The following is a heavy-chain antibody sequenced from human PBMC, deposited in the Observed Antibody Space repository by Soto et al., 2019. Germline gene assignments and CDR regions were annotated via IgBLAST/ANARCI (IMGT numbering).Heavy chain of an antibody. CDR3: VRDRGSSWYLPSLGMDV. CDR2: ISYDGSNK. J-gene: IGHJ6*02. CDR1: GFTFSSYA. V-gene: IGHV3-30-3*01. D-gene: IGHD6-13*01. Sequence: GGSLRLSCAASGFTFSSYAMHWVRQAPGKGLEWVAVISYDGSNKYYADSVKGRFTISRDNSKNTLYLQMNSLRAEDTAVYYCVRDRGSSWYLPSLGMDVWGQGTTVTVSS.